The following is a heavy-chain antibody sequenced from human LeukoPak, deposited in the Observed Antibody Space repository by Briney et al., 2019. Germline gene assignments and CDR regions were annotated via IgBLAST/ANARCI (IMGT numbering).Heavy chain of an antibody. CDR1: GFTFSSYS. D-gene: IGHD3-22*01. J-gene: IGHJ4*02. CDR3: AKGAMYYYDSSGYATLGGDY. Sequence: GGSLRLSCAASGFTFSSYSMNWVRQAPGKGLEWVSYISSSSSTIYYADSVKGRFTISRDDAKNSLYLQMNSLRAEDTAVYYCAKGAMYYYDSSGYATLGGDYWGQGTLVTVSS. V-gene: IGHV3-48*01. CDR2: ISSSSSTI.